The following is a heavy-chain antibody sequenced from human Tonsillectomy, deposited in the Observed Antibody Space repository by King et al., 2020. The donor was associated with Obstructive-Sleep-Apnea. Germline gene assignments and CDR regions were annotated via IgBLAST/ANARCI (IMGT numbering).Heavy chain of an antibody. J-gene: IGHJ1*01. V-gene: IGHV3-53*04. CDR1: GFXXSNYX. CDR2: IYXGGXT. Sequence: VQLVESGGGLVXPGGXLRLSCAASGFXXSNYXMTWVRQAPGKGLEWVSVIYXGGXTYXAXSVXGRFTISRHNSKNXXXXQMXSXRGXDSAVYYCARGXXXXXXXXXXXXXXXXXXXXXXXXXSXFPLAXXSXSTXXGTAALGXLXKXYF. CDR3: ARGXXXXXXXXXXXXXXXXXXXXXXXXXSXFPLAXXSXSTXXGTAALGXLXKXYF.